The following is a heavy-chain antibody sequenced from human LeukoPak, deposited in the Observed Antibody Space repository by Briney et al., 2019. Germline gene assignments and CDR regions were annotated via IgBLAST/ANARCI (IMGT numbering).Heavy chain of an antibody. CDR2: INLDGSAK. CDR1: KFTFLNDW. D-gene: IGHD2-15*01. J-gene: IGHJ4*02. Sequence: GGSLRLSCVGSKFTFLNDWMHWVRQTPGKGLEWVANINLDGSAKNYVGSVEGRFTISRDNAKNSLYLEMDGLRVEDTAVYHCVRGRGYVVDYWGQGTLVTVSS. CDR3: VRGRGYVVDY. V-gene: IGHV3-7*04.